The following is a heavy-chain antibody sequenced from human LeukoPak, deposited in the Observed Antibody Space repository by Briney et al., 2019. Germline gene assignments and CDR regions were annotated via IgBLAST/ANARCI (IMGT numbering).Heavy chain of an antibody. V-gene: IGHV1-18*01. J-gene: IGHJ1*01. Sequence: ASVKVSCKASGGTFSSYAISWVRQAPGQGLEWMGWISAYNGNTNYAQKFQGRVTMTTDTSTSTAYMELRSLRSDDTAVYYCVYCSSTNCHSEYFQHWGQGTLVTVSS. CDR1: GGTFSSYA. CDR3: VYCSSTNCHSEYFQH. CDR2: ISAYNGNT. D-gene: IGHD2-2*01.